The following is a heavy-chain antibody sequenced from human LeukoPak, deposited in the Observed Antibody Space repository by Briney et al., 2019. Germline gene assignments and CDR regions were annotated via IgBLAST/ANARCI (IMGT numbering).Heavy chain of an antibody. D-gene: IGHD1-26*01. CDR2: ISSSSSTI. V-gene: IGHV3-48*04. CDR3: ARDRPEWVTHLYGMDV. J-gene: IGHJ6*02. CDR1: GFTFSSYS. Sequence: HPGGSLRLSCAASGFTFSSYSMNWVRQAPGKGLEWVSYISSSSSTIYYADSVKGRFTISRDNAKNSLYLQMNSLRAEDTAVYYCARDRPEWVTHLYGMDVWGQGTTVTVSS.